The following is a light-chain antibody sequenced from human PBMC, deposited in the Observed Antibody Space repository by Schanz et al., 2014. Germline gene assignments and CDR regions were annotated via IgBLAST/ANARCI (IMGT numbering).Light chain of an antibody. CDR3: SSYAGSYVV. Sequence: QSALTQPPSASGSPGQSVTISCTGTSSDVGDYNYVSWYQQHPGEAPKLMMYEVTKRPSGVPDRFSGSKSGNTASLTVSWLQAEDEAVYYCSSYAGSYVVFGGGTKLTVL. J-gene: IGLJ2*01. V-gene: IGLV2-8*01. CDR1: SSDVGDYNY. CDR2: EVT.